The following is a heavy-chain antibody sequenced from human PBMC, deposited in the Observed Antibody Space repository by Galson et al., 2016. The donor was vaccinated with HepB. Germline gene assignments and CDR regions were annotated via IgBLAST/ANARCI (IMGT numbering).Heavy chain of an antibody. CDR3: AKDLVGSGSFLDY. CDR1: GFIFSPYA. V-gene: IGHV3-30*18. Sequence: RLSCAASGFIFSPYAMHWVRQAPGKGLEWVAFIPYVESDKDYADSVKGRFTISRDNSKNTLYLQMNSLRAEDTAVYYCAKDLVGSGSFLDYWGRGTLVIVAS. CDR2: IPYVESDK. D-gene: IGHD1-26*01. J-gene: IGHJ4*02.